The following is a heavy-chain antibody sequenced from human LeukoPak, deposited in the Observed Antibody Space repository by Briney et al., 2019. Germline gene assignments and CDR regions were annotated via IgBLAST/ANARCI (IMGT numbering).Heavy chain of an antibody. CDR1: GYTFTSYD. CDR2: MNPNSGNT. V-gene: IGHV1-8*01. D-gene: IGHD3-22*01. CDR3: ARGGYDSSGYYSFDY. J-gene: IGHJ4*02. Sequence: GASVKVSCKASGYTFTSYDTNWVRQATGQGLEWMGWMNPNSGNTGYAQKFQGRVTMTRNTSISTAYVELSSLRSEDTAVYYCARGGYDSSGYYSFDYWGQGTLVTVSS.